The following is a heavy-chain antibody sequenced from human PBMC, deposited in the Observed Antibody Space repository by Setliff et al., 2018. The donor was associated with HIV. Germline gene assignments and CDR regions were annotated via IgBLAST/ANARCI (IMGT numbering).Heavy chain of an antibody. CDR1: GYTFTSYY. Sequence: ASVKVSCKASGYTFTSYYMHWVRQAPGQGLEWMGIINPSSGSTTYAQKFQGRVTMTRDTSTNTVYMELRTLRSDDTAVYFCASGRGIYGSGALEAYDIWGQGTMVTVSS. V-gene: IGHV1-46*01. CDR2: INPSSGST. CDR3: ASGRGIYGSGALEAYDI. J-gene: IGHJ3*02. D-gene: IGHD3-10*01.